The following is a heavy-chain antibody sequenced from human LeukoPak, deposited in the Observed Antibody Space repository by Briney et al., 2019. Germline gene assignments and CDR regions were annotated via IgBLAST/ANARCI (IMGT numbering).Heavy chain of an antibody. CDR3: ARAAVTTSKYFQH. J-gene: IGHJ1*01. D-gene: IGHD4-17*01. CDR2: IYNSGHT. V-gene: IGHV4-59*01. CDR1: GGSISNYY. Sequence: SETLSLTCTVSGGSISNYYWSWIRQPPGKGLEWIGYIYNSGHTNYNPSLKSRVTISEDTSKNQLSLKLSSVTAADTAVYYCARAAVTTSKYFQHWGQGTLVTVSS.